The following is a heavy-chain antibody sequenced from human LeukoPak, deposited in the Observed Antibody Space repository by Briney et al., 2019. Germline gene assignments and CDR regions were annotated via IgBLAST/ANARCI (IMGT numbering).Heavy chain of an antibody. D-gene: IGHD3-22*01. V-gene: IGHV4-59*01. CDR1: GASINNYY. CDR2: IYSTGDT. Sequence: SETLSLTCTVSGASINNYYWSWVRQPPLKGLEWVGYIYSTGDTSYNPSLESRVSISMDTSKNHFSLEITSVTAADTAVYYCARGSRVYDRSGFHTWHDYWGHGTLVTVSS. CDR3: ARGSRVYDRSGFHTWHDY. J-gene: IGHJ4*03.